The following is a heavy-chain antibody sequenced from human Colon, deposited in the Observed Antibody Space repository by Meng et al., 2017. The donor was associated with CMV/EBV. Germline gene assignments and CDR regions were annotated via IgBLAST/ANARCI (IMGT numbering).Heavy chain of an antibody. Sequence: QGQLVQAGTARKKPGAVVKVFCKTSGYTFTDHHLHGGRQAPGQGLEWMGWIYPQDGGTYFAQKFQDRVTLTRDTSITTAYMELSGLTSDDTAIYYCVRESWYFDFWGEGTLVTVSS. D-gene: IGHD6-13*01. CDR3: VRESWYFDF. J-gene: IGHJ4*02. V-gene: IGHV1-2*02. CDR1: GYTFTDHH. CDR2: IYPQDGGT.